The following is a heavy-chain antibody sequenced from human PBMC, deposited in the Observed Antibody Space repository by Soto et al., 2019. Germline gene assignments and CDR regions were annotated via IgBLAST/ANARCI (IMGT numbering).Heavy chain of an antibody. CDR2: ISQSGST. J-gene: IGHJ4*03. V-gene: IGHV4-34*01. Sequence: SETLSLTCAVYNGSFSGYYWNWIRQPPGKGLEWIGEISQSGSTDYNVFLKSRVTISVDRSKNQSSLKLRSVTAADTAVYYCARGDSGSYFDYWGQGNLVTVSS. CDR1: NGSFSGYY. CDR3: ARGDSGSYFDY. D-gene: IGHD1-26*01.